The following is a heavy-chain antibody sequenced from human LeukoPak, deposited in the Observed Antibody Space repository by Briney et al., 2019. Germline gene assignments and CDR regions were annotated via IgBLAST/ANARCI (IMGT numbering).Heavy chain of an antibody. CDR2: ISSSSSYI. CDR1: GFTFSSYS. D-gene: IGHD5-18*01. Sequence: GGSLRLSCAASGFTFSSYSMNWVRQAPGKGLEWVSSISSSSSYIYYADSVKGRFTISRDNAKNSLYLQMNSLRAEDTAVYYCAKAVFWGYSYGRTRDYYYGMDVWGQGTTVTVSS. CDR3: AKAVFWGYSYGRTRDYYYGMDV. J-gene: IGHJ6*02. V-gene: IGHV3-21*01.